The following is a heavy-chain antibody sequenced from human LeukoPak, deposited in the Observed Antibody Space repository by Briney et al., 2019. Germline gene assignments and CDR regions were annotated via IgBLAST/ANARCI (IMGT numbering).Heavy chain of an antibody. V-gene: IGHV4-4*07. J-gene: IGHJ6*03. CDR3: AGTGSWVHYYYYMDV. CDR1: GGSISSYY. CDR2: IYTSGST. Sequence: SETLSLTCTVSGGSISSYYWSWIRQPAGKGLEWIGRIYTSGSTNYNPSLKSRVTMSVDTSKNQFSLKLSSVTAADTAVYYCAGTGSWVHYYYYMDVWGKGTTVTISS. D-gene: IGHD6-13*01.